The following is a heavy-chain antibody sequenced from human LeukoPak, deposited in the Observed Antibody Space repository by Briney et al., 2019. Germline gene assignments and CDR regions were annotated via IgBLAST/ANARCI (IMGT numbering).Heavy chain of an antibody. CDR2: MNPNSGNT. D-gene: IGHD3-10*01. Sequence: GASVKVSCKPSGYTFTSYDINWVRQATGQGLEWMGWMNPNSGNTGYAQKFQGRVTITRNTSISTAYMELSSLRSEDTAVYYCARGLMVRGAYWFDPWGQGTLVTVSS. J-gene: IGHJ5*02. CDR1: GYTFTSYD. V-gene: IGHV1-8*03. CDR3: ARGLMVRGAYWFDP.